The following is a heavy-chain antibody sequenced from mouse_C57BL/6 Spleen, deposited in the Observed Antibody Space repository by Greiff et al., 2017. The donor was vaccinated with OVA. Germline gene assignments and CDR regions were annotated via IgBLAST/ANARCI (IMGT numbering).Heavy chain of an antibody. CDR1: GYTFTSYW. CDR2: IDPSDSET. CDR3: ARDCYGSSYFDY. D-gene: IGHD1-1*01. Sequence: VQLQQPGAELVRPGSSVKLSCKASGYTFTSYWMHWVKQRPIQGLEWIGNIDPSDSETHYNQKFKDKATLTVDKSSSTAYMQLSSLTSEDSAVYYCARDCYGSSYFDYWGQGTTLTVSS. V-gene: IGHV1-52*01. J-gene: IGHJ2*01.